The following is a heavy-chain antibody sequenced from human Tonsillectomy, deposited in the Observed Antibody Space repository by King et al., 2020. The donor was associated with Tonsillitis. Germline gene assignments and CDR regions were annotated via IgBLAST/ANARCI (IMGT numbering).Heavy chain of an antibody. CDR3: ASHYDFRSGSAHGFFDL. CDR2: ISGSGGST. D-gene: IGHD3-3*01. Sequence: QLVQSGGGLVQPGGSLRLSCAGSGFTFSSYAMSWVRQAPGKGLEWVSAISGSGGSTYYADSVKGRFTISRDNSKNTQSLLMDSLRAEDTAVYYCASHYDFRSGSAHGFFDLWGRGTLVTVSS. V-gene: IGHV3-23*04. CDR1: GFTFSSYA. J-gene: IGHJ2*01.